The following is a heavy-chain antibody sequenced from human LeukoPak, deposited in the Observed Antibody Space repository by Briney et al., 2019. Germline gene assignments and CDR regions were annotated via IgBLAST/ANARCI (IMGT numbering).Heavy chain of an antibody. CDR3: ARSPYCSGVSCYSPYYYYYMDV. Sequence: GASLQISCKGSGYIFTNYWIGWVRQLPGKGLEWMGIIYPGDSNTRYSPSFQGQVTISADKSISTAYLQWSSLKASDTALYYCARSPYCSGVSCYSPYYYYYMDVWGKGTTVTVSS. D-gene: IGHD2-15*01. CDR2: IYPGDSNT. CDR1: GYIFTNYW. V-gene: IGHV5-51*01. J-gene: IGHJ6*03.